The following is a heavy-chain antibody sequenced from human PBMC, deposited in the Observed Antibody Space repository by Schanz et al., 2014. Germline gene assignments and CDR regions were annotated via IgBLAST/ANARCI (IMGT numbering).Heavy chain of an antibody. V-gene: IGHV3-30*02. D-gene: IGHD2-21*01. J-gene: IGHJ4*02. CDR1: GFTFSKAW. Sequence: VQLVESGGGLVEPGGSLGLSCAASGFTFSKAWMSWVRPAPGKGLVWVTYIRYDGINKYYADSVKGRFTVSRDNANNSLCLQMDSLGVEDTALYYCAKDQTDSVCYNDCSFDYWGQGTLVTVSS. CDR2: IRYDGINK. CDR3: AKDQTDSVCYNDCSFDY.